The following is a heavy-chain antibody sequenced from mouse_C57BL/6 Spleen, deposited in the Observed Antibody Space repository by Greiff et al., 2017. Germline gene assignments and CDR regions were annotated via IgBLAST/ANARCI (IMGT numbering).Heavy chain of an antibody. CDR1: GYTFTTYS. V-gene: IGHV1-47*01. CDR2: FHPYNDDT. CDR3: ARQDYSLGYFDV. J-gene: IGHJ1*03. D-gene: IGHD2-12*01. Sequence: VQLQQSGAELVKPGASVKMSCTASGYTFTTYSIEWLKQNHGQSLEWIGNFHPYNDDTKYNEKFKGKATLTVEKSSSTVYLELSRLTSNDSAVYYCARQDYSLGYFDVWGTGTTVTVSS.